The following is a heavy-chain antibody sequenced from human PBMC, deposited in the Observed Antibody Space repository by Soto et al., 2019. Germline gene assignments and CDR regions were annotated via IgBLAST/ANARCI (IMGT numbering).Heavy chain of an antibody. D-gene: IGHD3-22*01. J-gene: IGHJ6*02. CDR1: GFTFSSYA. CDR3: AIDAFNYYVSSGYRPYPLYGMDV. V-gene: IGHV3-23*01. Sequence: EVQLLESGGGLVQPGGSLRLACAASGFTFSSYAMSWVRQAPGKGLEWVSAISGSGGSTYYADSVKGRFTISRDNSKNTLYLQMNILRAEDTAVYYCAIDAFNYYVSSGYRPYPLYGMDVWGQGTTVTVSS. CDR2: ISGSGGST.